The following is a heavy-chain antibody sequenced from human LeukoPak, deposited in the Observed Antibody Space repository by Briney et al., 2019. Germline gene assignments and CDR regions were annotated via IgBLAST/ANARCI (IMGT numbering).Heavy chain of an antibody. Sequence: SETLSLTCAVYGGSFSGYYWSWTRQPPGKGLEWIGEINHSGSTNYNPSLKSRVTISVDTSKNQFSLKLSSVTAADTAVYYCARGQAVWGSYRYTPGNPFDIWGQGTMVTVSS. CDR1: GGSFSGYY. CDR3: ARGQAVWGSYRYTPGNPFDI. CDR2: INHSGST. D-gene: IGHD3-16*02. V-gene: IGHV4-34*01. J-gene: IGHJ3*02.